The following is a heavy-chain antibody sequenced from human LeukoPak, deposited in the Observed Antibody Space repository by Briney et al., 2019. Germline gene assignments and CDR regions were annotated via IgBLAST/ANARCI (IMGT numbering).Heavy chain of an antibody. D-gene: IGHD4-23*01. CDR1: GFTFSSYG. CDR3: ARSFTVVTHYFDY. Sequence: PGGSLRLSCAASGFTFSSYGMHWVRQAPGKGLEGVAFIRYDGSNKYYADSVKGRFTISRDNSKNTLYLQMNSLRAEDTAVYYCARSFTVVTHYFDYWGQGTLVTVSS. J-gene: IGHJ4*02. CDR2: IRYDGSNK. V-gene: IGHV3-30*02.